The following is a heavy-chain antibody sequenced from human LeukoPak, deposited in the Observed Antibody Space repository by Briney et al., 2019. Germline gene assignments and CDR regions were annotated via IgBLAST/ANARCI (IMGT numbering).Heavy chain of an antibody. V-gene: IGHV4-34*01. CDR2: INHSGST. CDR1: GGSFSSYY. CDR3: ARGRWELLFYMDV. Sequence: SETLSLTCAVYGGSFSSYYWSWIRQPPGKGLEWIGEINHSGSTNYNPSLKSRVTISVDTSKNQFSLKLSSVTAADTAVYYCARGRWELLFYMDVWGKGTTVTVSS. J-gene: IGHJ6*03. D-gene: IGHD1-26*01.